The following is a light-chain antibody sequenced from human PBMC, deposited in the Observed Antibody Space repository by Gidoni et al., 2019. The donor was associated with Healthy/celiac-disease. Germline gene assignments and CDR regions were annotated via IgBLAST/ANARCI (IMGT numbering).Light chain of an antibody. V-gene: IGLV7-46*01. J-gene: IGLJ3*02. CDR1: AEPVTSTHY. Sequence: QSVVTPAPSLTVSPGGTVTLPCGSSAEPVTSTHYPYWFQQKPGQAPRTLIYDTNNKHPWTPARFSGSLLGGKAALTLSGAQPEDEADYYCLLSHGAARVFGGGTKLTVL. CDR3: LLSHGAARV. CDR2: DTN.